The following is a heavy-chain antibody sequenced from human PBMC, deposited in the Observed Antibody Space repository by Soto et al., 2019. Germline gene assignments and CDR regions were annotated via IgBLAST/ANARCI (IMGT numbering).Heavy chain of an antibody. J-gene: IGHJ3*02. CDR3: ARLVECSGGSCYTPLGAFDI. CDR1: GYSFTSYW. Sequence: PGESLKISCKGSGYSFTSYWIGWVRQMPVKGLEWMGIIYPGDSDTRYSPSFQGQVTISADKSISTAYLQWSSLKASDTAMYYCARLVECSGGSCYTPLGAFDIWGQGTMVTVSS. CDR2: IYPGDSDT. V-gene: IGHV5-51*01. D-gene: IGHD2-15*01.